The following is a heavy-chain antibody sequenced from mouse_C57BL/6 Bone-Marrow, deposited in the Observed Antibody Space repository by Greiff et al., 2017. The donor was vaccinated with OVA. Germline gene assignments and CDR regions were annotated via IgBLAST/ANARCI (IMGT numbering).Heavy chain of an antibody. CDR3: TRYYDYDGYAMDY. Sequence: QVQLQQSGAELVRPGASVTLSCKASGYTFTDYEMHWVQQTPVHGLEWIGAIDPETGGTAYNQKFKGKAILTADKSSSTAYMELRSLTSEDSAVYYCTRYYDYDGYAMDYWGQGTSVTVTS. V-gene: IGHV1-15*01. CDR1: GYTFTDYE. J-gene: IGHJ4*01. D-gene: IGHD2-4*01. CDR2: IDPETGGT.